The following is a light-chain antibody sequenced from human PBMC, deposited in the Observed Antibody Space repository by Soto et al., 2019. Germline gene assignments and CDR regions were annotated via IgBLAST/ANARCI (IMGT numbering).Light chain of an antibody. CDR1: QSISSN. CDR2: DAS. J-gene: IGKJ5*01. CDR3: QQYGTSEII. V-gene: IGKV3-20*01. Sequence: VMTQSPATLSVSPGERATLCCRASQSISSNLAWYQQKPGQAPRLLIYDASSRATGIPDRFSGGGSGTDFTLTISRLEPEDFAVFFCQQYGTSEIIFGQGTRLEIK.